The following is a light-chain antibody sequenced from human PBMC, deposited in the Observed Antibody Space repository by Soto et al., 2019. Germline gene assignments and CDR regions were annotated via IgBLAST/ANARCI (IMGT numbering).Light chain of an antibody. CDR2: DAS. J-gene: IGKJ5*01. CDR3: QLSQQRSDWPPIT. Sequence: EIVMTQSPATLSVSPGERATLSCRASQSLRGTVAWYQQKPGQAPRLLIYDASFRATGIPARFSGSGSGTDFTLTISSLEPEDFAVYYCQLSQQRSDWPPITFGQGTRLEIK. V-gene: IGKV3D-15*01. CDR1: QSLRGT.